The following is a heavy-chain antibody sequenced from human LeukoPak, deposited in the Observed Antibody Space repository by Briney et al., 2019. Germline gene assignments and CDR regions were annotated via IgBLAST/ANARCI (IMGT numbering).Heavy chain of an antibody. CDR3: ARDQGQTGVGYYYGMDV. Sequence: SETLSLTCTVSGGSISSYYWSWIRQPAGKGLEWIGRIYTSGSTNYNPSLKSRVTISVDTSKNQFSLKLSSVTAADTAVYYCARDQGQTGVGYYYGMDVWGQGTTVTVSS. V-gene: IGHV4-4*07. CDR2: IYTSGST. J-gene: IGHJ6*02. CDR1: GGSISSYY. D-gene: IGHD2-8*01.